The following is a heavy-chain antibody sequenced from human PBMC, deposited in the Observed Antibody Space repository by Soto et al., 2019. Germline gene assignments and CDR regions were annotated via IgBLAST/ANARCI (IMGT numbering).Heavy chain of an antibody. J-gene: IGHJ5*02. D-gene: IGHD2-15*01. V-gene: IGHV3-23*01. Sequence: EVQLLESGGGLVQPGGSLRLSCAASGFTFSSYAMSWVRQAPGKGLEWVSAISGSGGSTYYADSVKGRFTISRDNSKNTLYLQMNSLRAEDTAVYYCAKGGWCSGGTCLNWFDPWGQGTLVTVSS. CDR1: GFTFSSYA. CDR3: AKGGWCSGGTCLNWFDP. CDR2: ISGSGGST.